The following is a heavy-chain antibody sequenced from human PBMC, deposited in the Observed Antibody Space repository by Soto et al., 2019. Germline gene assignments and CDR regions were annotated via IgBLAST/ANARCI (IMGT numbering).Heavy chain of an antibody. D-gene: IGHD5-12*01. Sequence: GATVKVSCKASGYTFTNYYLHWVRQAPGQGLEWVGMINPSARSASYAQKLRGRLTMDRDTSTTTVYMELSRLTFEDTAVYYCAREYPSDGYNAAFDYWGQGTLVTVSS. V-gene: IGHV1-46*04. J-gene: IGHJ4*02. CDR2: INPSARSA. CDR1: GYTFTNYY. CDR3: AREYPSDGYNAAFDY.